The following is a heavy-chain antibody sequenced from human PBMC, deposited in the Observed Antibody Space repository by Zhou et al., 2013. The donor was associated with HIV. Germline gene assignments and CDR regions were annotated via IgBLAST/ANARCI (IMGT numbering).Heavy chain of an antibody. V-gene: IGHV1-69*16. CDR2: IIPILHTT. Sequence: QVQLVQSGAEVKKPGSSVKVSCKASGGTLNTYIVSWVRQAPGHGLEWMGGIIPILHTTNYAHKFQGRVTITTDESTTTAYMELSGLRSEDTAMYYCATEGSGTNYWGQGTLVTVSS. J-gene: IGHJ4*02. D-gene: IGHD6-13*01. CDR1: GGTLNTYI. CDR3: ATEGSGTNY.